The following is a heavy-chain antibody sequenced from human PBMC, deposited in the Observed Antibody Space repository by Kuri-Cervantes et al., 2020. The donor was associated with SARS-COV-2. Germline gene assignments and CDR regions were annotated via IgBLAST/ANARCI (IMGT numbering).Heavy chain of an antibody. Sequence: GSLRLSCTVSGGSISSSSYYWGWIRQPPGKGLEWIGSIYYSGSTYYNPSLKSRVTISVDTSKNQFSLKLSSVTAADTAVYYCARQSTGYYGSGSYYNYYYGMDVWGQGTTVTVSS. J-gene: IGHJ6*02. CDR3: ARQSTGYYGSGSYYNYYYGMDV. D-gene: IGHD3-10*01. V-gene: IGHV4-39*01. CDR1: GGSISSSSYY. CDR2: IYYSGST.